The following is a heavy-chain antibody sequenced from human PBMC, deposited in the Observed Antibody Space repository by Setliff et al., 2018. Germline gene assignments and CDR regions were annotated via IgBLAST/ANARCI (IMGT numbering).Heavy chain of an antibody. Sequence: GASVKVSCKASGFTLTSYPIHWVRQAPGQRLEWMGWINPDNGNRKYSQRFQGRVTITRDTSASTVFLELSTLRSEDTAVYYCTRGFLGATASFDIWGQGTMVTVSS. CDR3: TRGFLGATASFDI. D-gene: IGHD3-3*01. CDR1: GFTLTSYP. V-gene: IGHV1-3*01. J-gene: IGHJ3*02. CDR2: INPDNGNR.